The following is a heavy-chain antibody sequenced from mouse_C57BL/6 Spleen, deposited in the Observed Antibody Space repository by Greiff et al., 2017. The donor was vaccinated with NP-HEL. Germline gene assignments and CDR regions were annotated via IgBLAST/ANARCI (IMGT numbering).Heavy chain of an antibody. CDR3: TRAGHSKVMDY. J-gene: IGHJ4*01. CDR1: GYAFTNYL. V-gene: IGHV1-54*01. D-gene: IGHD2-5*01. Sequence: QVQLQQSGAELVRPGTSVKVSCKASGYAFTNYLIEWVKQRPGQGLEWIGVINPGSGGTNYNEKFKGKATLTADKSSSTAYMQLSSLTSEDSAVYFCTRAGHSKVMDYWGQGTSVTVSS. CDR2: INPGSGGT.